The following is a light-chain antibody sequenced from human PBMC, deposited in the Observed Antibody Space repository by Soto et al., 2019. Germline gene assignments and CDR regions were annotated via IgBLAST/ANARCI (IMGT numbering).Light chain of an antibody. CDR3: QYYDSSLSGYVV. J-gene: IGLJ2*01. CDR1: RSNIGAGYD. CDR2: GNS. V-gene: IGLV1-40*01. Sequence: QSVLTQPPSVSGAPGQRVTISCTGSRSNIGAGYDVHWYQQLPGTAPKRLIYGNSNRPSGVPDRFSGSKSGTSASLAITGLQAEDEADYYCQYYDSSLSGYVVFGGGTTLTVL.